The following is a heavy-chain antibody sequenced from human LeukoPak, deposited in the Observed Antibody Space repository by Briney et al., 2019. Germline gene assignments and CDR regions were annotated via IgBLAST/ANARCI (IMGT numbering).Heavy chain of an antibody. CDR3: ARGSAGRSWFDP. V-gene: IGHV4-59*01. Sequence: PSETLSLTCAVSGGSISRYYWNWIRQPPGKGLEWIGHIYDSGSTNYNPSLKSRVTISVDTSKNQFSLKLSSVTAADTAVYYCARGSAGRSWFDPWGQGSLVIVSS. CDR2: IYDSGST. J-gene: IGHJ5*02. CDR1: GGSISRYY.